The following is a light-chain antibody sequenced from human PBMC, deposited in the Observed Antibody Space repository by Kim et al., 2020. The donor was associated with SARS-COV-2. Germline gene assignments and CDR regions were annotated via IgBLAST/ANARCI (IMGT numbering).Light chain of an antibody. CDR2: TTS. CDR3: QQGNNFPLT. J-gene: IGKJ4*01. Sequence: DIQMTQSPSSVSASVGDRVTITCRASQNINNWLAWYQHKPGKAPKLLIHTTSNLKSGVPPRFSGSGSGTDFTLTISSLQPEDFATYSCQQGNNFPLTFGGGTKVDI. V-gene: IGKV1D-12*01. CDR1: QNINNW.